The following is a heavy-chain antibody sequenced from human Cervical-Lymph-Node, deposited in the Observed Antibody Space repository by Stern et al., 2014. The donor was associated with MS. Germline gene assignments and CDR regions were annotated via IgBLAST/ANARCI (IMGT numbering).Heavy chain of an antibody. CDR2: IYTSGNT. CDR3: ARVRRGYSGYDDYFDY. Sequence: QLQLQESGPGLVKPSQTLSLTCTVSGGSISSGGDYWSWIRQPAGKGLEWIGRIYTSGNTNYNPSLKSRVTLSGGTSKNQFSLKLSSVTAADTAVYYCARVRRGYSGYDDYFDYWGQGTLVTVSS. V-gene: IGHV4-61*02. CDR1: GGSISSGGDY. D-gene: IGHD5-12*01. J-gene: IGHJ4*02.